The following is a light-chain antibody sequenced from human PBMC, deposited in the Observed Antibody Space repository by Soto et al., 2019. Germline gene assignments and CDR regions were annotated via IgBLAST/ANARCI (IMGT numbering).Light chain of an antibody. CDR3: SSFLPTSPPEGV. CDR2: DVS. V-gene: IGLV2-14*03. Sequence: QSALTQPTSVSGSPGQSLTISCTRTSSEFGDYDSVSWYQHHPGKAPKLMIYDVSNRPSVVPNRFSGSKSGNTASLTISVLQAEDEADYYCSSFLPTSPPEGVFGVGTKLTVL. CDR1: SSEFGDYDS. J-gene: IGLJ2*01.